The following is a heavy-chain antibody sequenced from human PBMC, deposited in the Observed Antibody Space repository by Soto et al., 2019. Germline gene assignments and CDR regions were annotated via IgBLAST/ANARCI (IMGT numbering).Heavy chain of an antibody. CDR1: GFTFDDHA. D-gene: IGHD1-1*01. CDR3: AKDHGGRNWYGGIDY. V-gene: IGHV3-9*01. Sequence: EVQLVESGGGLVQPGRSLRLSCAASGFTFDDHAMHWVRQAPGKGLEWVSGVNWNSRSIDYADSVKGRFTISRDNAKNSLYLQMNRLRPEDTALYYCAKDHGGRNWYGGIDYWGQGTLVTVSS. CDR2: VNWNSRSI. J-gene: IGHJ4*02.